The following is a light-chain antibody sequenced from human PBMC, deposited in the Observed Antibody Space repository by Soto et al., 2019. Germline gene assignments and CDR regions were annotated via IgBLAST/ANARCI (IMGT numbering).Light chain of an antibody. J-gene: IGLJ1*01. Sequence: QSVLTQPASVSGSPGQSTTISCSGTSSDIGTYDHVAWFQQFPGKTPKLVIYSASDRPSGVSYRFSGSKSGNTASLTISGLQADDEADYYCISYTVSRSYVFGTGTKVTVL. CDR3: ISYTVSRSYV. CDR1: SSDIGTYDH. CDR2: SAS. V-gene: IGLV2-14*01.